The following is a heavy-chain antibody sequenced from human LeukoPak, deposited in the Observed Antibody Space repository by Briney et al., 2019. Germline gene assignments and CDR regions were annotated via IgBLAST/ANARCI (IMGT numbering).Heavy chain of an antibody. V-gene: IGHV1-69*10. D-gene: IGHD2-15*01. J-gene: IGHJ3*02. CDR3: ARDKGAYCSGGSCYSRSDAFDI. CDR2: IIPIFGIA. CDR1: GGTFSSYA. Sequence: SVKVSCKASGGTFSSYAISWVRQAPGQGLEWMGGIIPIFGIANYEQKFQGRVTITADKSTSTAYMELSSLRSEDTAVYYCARDKGAYCSGGSCYSRSDAFDIWGQGTMVTVSS.